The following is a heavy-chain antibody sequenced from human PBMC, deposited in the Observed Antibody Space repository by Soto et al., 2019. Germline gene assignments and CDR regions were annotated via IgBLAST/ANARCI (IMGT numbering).Heavy chain of an antibody. V-gene: IGHV3-30*03. D-gene: IGHD3-3*01. CDR1: GFTFSSYG. CDR2: ISYDGSNK. CDR3: ASSRGLRFFWGRRVDPADY. Sequence: PGGSLRLSCAASGFTFSSYGMHWVRQAPGKGLEWVAVISYDGSNKYYADSVKVRFTISSDNSKNTLYLQMNSLRAEDTAVYYCASSRGLRFFWGRRVDPADYWGQGTLVTVSS. J-gene: IGHJ4*02.